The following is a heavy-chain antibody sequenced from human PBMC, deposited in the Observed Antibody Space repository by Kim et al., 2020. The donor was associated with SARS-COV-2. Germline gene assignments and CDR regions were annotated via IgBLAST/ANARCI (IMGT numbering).Heavy chain of an antibody. J-gene: IGHJ4*02. D-gene: IGHD6-13*01. Sequence: YADSVKGRFTISRDNSKNTLYLQMNSLRAEDTAVYYCAKGIGSSWKYFDYWGQRTLVTVSS. CDR3: AKGIGSSWKYFDY. V-gene: IGHV3-23*01.